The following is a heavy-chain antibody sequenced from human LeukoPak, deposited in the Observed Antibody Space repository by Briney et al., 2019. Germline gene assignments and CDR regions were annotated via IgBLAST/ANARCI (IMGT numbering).Heavy chain of an antibody. CDR1: GFTFSSYW. CDR3: VRYRDGEYDF. J-gene: IGHJ4*02. V-gene: IGHV3-7*01. D-gene: IGHD4-17*01. CDR2: IKQDGSEK. Sequence: GGSLRLSCAASGFTFSSYWMMWVRQAPGKGLEWVANIKQDGSEKYYVDSVKGRFTISRDNTKSSMYLEMNSLRAEDTAVYYCVRYRDGEYDFWGQGTLVTVSS.